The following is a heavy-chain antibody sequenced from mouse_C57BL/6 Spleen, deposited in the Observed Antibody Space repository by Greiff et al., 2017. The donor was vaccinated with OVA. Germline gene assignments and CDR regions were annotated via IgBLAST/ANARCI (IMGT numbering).Heavy chain of an antibody. Sequence: EVQLVESGGGLVKPGGSLKLSCAASGFTFSDYGMHWVRQAPEKGLEWVAYISSGSSTIYYADTVKGRFTISRDNAKNTLFLQMTSLRSEDTAMYYCARILLPLYYAMDYWGQGTSVTVSS. V-gene: IGHV5-17*01. CDR1: GFTFSDYG. CDR3: ARILLPLYYAMDY. J-gene: IGHJ4*01. D-gene: IGHD2-1*01. CDR2: ISSGSSTI.